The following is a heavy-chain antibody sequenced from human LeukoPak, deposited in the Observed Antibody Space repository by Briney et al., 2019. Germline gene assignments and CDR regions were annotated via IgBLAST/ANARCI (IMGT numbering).Heavy chain of an antibody. Sequence: LETLSLTCTVSGGSISSYYWSWIRQPPGKGLEWIGYIYYSGSTNYNPSLKSRVTISVDTSKNQFSLKLSSVTAADTAVYYCARDLGVRGVMGWFDPWGQGTLVTVSS. V-gene: IGHV4-59*01. CDR3: ARDLGVRGVMGWFDP. J-gene: IGHJ5*02. CDR1: GGSISSYY. CDR2: IYYSGST. D-gene: IGHD3-10*01.